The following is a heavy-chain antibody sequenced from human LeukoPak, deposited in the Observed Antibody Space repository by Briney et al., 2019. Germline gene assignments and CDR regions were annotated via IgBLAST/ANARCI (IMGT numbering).Heavy chain of an antibody. CDR1: GYTFIEYG. Sequence: ATVKVSCKASGYTFIEYGIGWVRQAPGQGLEWMGWISTYNGDTRYAQNLQDRLTVTTDTSTNTAYMQLRSLTPDDTAVYYCAREPSNSGGWHEHFDYWGQGSLVTVSS. J-gene: IGHJ4*02. V-gene: IGHV1-18*01. D-gene: IGHD2-15*01. CDR3: AREPSNSGGWHEHFDY. CDR2: ISTYNGDT.